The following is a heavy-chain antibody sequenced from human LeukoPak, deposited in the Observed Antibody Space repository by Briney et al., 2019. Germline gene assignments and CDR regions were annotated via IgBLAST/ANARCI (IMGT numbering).Heavy chain of an antibody. CDR1: GFTFSSYD. CDR2: ISGSGGNT. CDR3: AKSPGSSGYYYFDY. V-gene: IGHV3-23*01. J-gene: IGHJ4*02. D-gene: IGHD5-12*01. Sequence: PGGSLRLSCAASGFTFSSYDMSWVRQAPGKGPEWVSAISGSGGNTYYADSVQGRFTISRDNSKNTLYLQMNSLRAEDTAVYCCAKSPGSSGYYYFDYWGQGTLVTVSS.